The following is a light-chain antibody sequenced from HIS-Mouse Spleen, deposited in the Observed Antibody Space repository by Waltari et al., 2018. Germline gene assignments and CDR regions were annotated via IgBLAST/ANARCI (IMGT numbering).Light chain of an antibody. CDR3: QQYNSYSWT. J-gene: IGKJ1*01. CDR2: KAS. V-gene: IGKV1-5*03. Sequence: DIQMTQSPSTLSASVGDRATITCRASQSISSWLAWYQQKPGKAPKLLIYKASSLESGVPSRFSGSGSGTEFTLTISSLQPDDFATYYCQQYNSYSWTFGQETKVEIK. CDR1: QSISSW.